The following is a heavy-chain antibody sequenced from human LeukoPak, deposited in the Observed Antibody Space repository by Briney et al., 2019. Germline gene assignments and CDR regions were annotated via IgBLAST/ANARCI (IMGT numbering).Heavy chain of an antibody. D-gene: IGHD3-22*01. V-gene: IGHV4-4*07. J-gene: IGHJ4*02. CDR2: IYSSGST. CDR1: GGSINNYY. Sequence: NPSETLSLTCTVSGGSINNYYWSWIRQPAEKGLEWIGHIYSSGSTNYNPSLKSRVIMSVDTSKNQFSLKLNSVTAADTAAYFCARETNYYDSSGYSLKPDYWGQGTLVTVSS. CDR3: ARETNYYDSSGYSLKPDY.